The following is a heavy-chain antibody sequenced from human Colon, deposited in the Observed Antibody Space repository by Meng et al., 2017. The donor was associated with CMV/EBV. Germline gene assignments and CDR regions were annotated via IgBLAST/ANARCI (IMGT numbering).Heavy chain of an antibody. V-gene: IGHV3-74*01. CDR1: GLTFTNYW. D-gene: IGHD1-26*01. CDR2: ISSDGGTT. Sequence: EVHLVEFGGGLVQPGGSLRLSCGASGLTFTNYWMHWVRQGPGKGPVWVSRISSDGGTTSYAESVKGRFTISRDNAKKTLYLQMNSLRVEDTGVYYCARGVGESLGWEMGYWGQGTLVTASS. J-gene: IGHJ4*02. CDR3: ARGVGESLGWEMGY.